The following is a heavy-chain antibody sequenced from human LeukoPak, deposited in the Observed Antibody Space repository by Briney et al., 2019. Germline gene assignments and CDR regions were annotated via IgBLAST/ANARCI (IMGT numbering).Heavy chain of an antibody. D-gene: IGHD1-26*01. CDR1: GFTFSNYW. Sequence: PGGSLRLSCVASGFTFSNYWMSWVRQAPGKGLEWVANIKQDGGEKLYVDSVKGRFTISRDNAKNSLYLQMNSLRAEDTAVYYCAREVPVGATKAFDYWGQGTLVTVSS. CDR3: AREVPVGATKAFDY. CDR2: IKQDGGEK. J-gene: IGHJ4*02. V-gene: IGHV3-7*01.